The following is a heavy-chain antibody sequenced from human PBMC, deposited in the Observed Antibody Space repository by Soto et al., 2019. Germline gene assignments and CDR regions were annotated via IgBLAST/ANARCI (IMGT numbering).Heavy chain of an antibody. CDR3: ARGGYFDSSNYLAY. Sequence: ASVKGSWKESGDTFTSYVINLLLQAPGRGLEWMGCINPGNGNTKYSQQFQGRVIIDRDTSASTAYMELSSLRSEDTAVYYCARGGYFDSSNYLAYWGLGTLVTVSS. J-gene: IGHJ4*02. CDR1: GDTFTSYV. V-gene: IGHV1-3*01. CDR2: INPGNGNT. D-gene: IGHD3-22*01.